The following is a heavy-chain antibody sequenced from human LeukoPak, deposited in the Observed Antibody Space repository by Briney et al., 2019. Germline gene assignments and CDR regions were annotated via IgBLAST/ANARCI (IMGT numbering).Heavy chain of an antibody. CDR2: ITGSAYNT. J-gene: IGHJ4*02. CDR1: GFTFSSHA. Sequence: GRSLRLSCAASGFTFSSHAMSWVRQAPGKGLEWVSSITGSAYNTNYADSVKGRFTISRDNSKNTLSQQMNSLTAEDTAVYYCAKGLRDSIGRFDCWGQGTLVTVSS. CDR3: AKGLRDSIGRFDC. D-gene: IGHD3-22*01. V-gene: IGHV3-23*01.